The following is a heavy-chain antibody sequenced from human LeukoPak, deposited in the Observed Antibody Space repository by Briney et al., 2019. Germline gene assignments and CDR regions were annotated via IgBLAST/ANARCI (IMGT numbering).Heavy chain of an antibody. CDR1: GFTFSSYS. CDR2: ISSSSSYI. V-gene: IGHV3-21*04. D-gene: IGHD6-13*01. J-gene: IGHJ4*02. Sequence: GGSLRLSCAASGFTFSSYSMNWVRQAPGKGLEWVSSISSSSSYIYYADSVKGRFTISRDNAKNSLYLQMNSLRAEDTAVYYCAKDLSQYSSSWYEDYFDYWGQGTLVTVSS. CDR3: AKDLSQYSSSWYEDYFDY.